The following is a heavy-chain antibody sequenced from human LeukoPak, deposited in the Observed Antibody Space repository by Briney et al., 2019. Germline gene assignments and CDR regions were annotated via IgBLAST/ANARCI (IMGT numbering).Heavy chain of an antibody. Sequence: GSLRLSCAASGFTFSSYAMSWVRQAPGKGLEWVSAISGSGGSTYYADSVKGRFTISRDNSKNTLYLQMNSLRAEDTAVYYCAKYPSGAYDFWSGYYHAEYFQHWGQGTLVTVSS. CDR3: AKYPSGAYDFWSGYYHAEYFQH. D-gene: IGHD3-3*01. J-gene: IGHJ1*01. CDR1: GFTFSSYA. V-gene: IGHV3-23*01. CDR2: ISGSGGST.